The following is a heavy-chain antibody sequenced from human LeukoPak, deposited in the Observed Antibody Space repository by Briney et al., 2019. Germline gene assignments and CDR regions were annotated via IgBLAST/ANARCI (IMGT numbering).Heavy chain of an antibody. Sequence: GGSLRLSCVGSGFTFSSFPMAWVRQAPGKGLEWVSAISGSGGSTYYADSVKGRFTISRDNSKNTLYLQMNSLRAEDTAVYYCAKDARSESRAFDIWGQETMVTVSS. V-gene: IGHV3-23*01. CDR3: AKDARSESRAFDI. D-gene: IGHD1-26*01. CDR2: ISGSGGST. J-gene: IGHJ3*02. CDR1: GFTFSSFP.